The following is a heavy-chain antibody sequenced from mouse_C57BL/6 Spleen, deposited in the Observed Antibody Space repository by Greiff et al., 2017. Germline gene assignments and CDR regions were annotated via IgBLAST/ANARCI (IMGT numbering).Heavy chain of an antibody. Sequence: QVQLQQPGAELVKPGASVKLSCKASGYTFTSYWMHWVKQRPGPGLEWIGMIHPNSGSTNYNEKFKSKDTLTVDKSSSTAYMQLSSLTSEDSAVYYCARWDYYFDYWGQGTTLTVSS. CDR1: GYTFTSYW. D-gene: IGHD4-1*01. CDR3: ARWDYYFDY. J-gene: IGHJ2*01. CDR2: IHPNSGST. V-gene: IGHV1-64*01.